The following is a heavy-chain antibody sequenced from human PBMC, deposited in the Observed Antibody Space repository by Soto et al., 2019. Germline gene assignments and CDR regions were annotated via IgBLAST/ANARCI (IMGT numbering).Heavy chain of an antibody. CDR3: ARYSTLTPAGTFDY. Sequence: QLQLQESGPGLVKPSQTLSLTCTVSGGSISSGGYYCSWIRQQPGKGLEWIGYIYYSGSTYYNSSLKSRVTISVDTSKNKFSLKLSSVTAADTAVYYCARYSTLTPAGTFDYWGQGTLVTVSS. D-gene: IGHD6-13*01. J-gene: IGHJ4*02. CDR2: IYYSGST. CDR1: GGSISSGGYY. V-gene: IGHV4-31*03.